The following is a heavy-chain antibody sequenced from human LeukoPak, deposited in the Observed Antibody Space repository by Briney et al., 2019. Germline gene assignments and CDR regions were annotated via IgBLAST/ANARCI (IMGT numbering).Heavy chain of an antibody. CDR2: IYPSDSDT. Sequence: GGSLKISCKGSGYSFTSYWIGWVRQMPGKGLEWMGIIYPSDSDTRYSPSFQGQVTISADKSISTAYLQWSSLKASDTAMYYCARHILTVGATTAFDYWGQGTLVTVSS. CDR3: ARHILTVGATTAFDY. D-gene: IGHD1-26*01. CDR1: GYSFTSYW. V-gene: IGHV5-51*01. J-gene: IGHJ4*02.